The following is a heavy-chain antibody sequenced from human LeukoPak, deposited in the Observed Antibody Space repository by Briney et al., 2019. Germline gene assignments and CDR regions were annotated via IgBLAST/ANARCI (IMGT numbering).Heavy chain of an antibody. CDR3: AKDLSWWGSDC. D-gene: IGHD2-21*01. J-gene: IGHJ4*02. V-gene: IGHV3-11*05. CDR1: GFTFSDYY. CDR2: ISSSSSYT. Sequence: GGSLRLSCAASGFTFSDYYMSWIRQAPGKGLEWVSYISSSSSYTNYADSVKGRFTISRDNAKNSLYLQMNSLRAEDTAVYYCAKDLSWWGSDCWGQGTLVTVS.